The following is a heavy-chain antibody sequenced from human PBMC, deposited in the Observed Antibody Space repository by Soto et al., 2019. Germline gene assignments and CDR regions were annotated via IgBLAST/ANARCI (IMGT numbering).Heavy chain of an antibody. CDR2: IVVGSGNT. V-gene: IGHV1-58*01. Sequence: TGDPVERVRQARGQRLEWIGWIVVGSGNTNYAQKFQERVTITRDMSTSTAYMELSSMRSEDTAVYHYATSDSGFVGWAQGILVSVYS. J-gene: IGHJ4*02. CDR1: TGDP. CDR3: ATSDSGFVG. D-gene: IGHD3-3*01.